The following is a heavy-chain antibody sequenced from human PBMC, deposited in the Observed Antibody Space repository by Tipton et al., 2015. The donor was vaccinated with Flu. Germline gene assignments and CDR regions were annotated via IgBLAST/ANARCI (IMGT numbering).Heavy chain of an antibody. CDR3: ATLAGWEGRLYWYFDL. Sequence: SLRLSCAASGFSVSGNYMSWVRQAPGKGLEWLSLLYSGGNTYYADSVKGRFVISRLNSRNTLYLQMNSLRTEDTAVYYCATLAGWEGRLYWYFDLWGRGTLVTVSS. V-gene: IGHV3-53*04. J-gene: IGHJ2*01. D-gene: IGHD1-26*01. CDR2: LYSGGNT. CDR1: GFSVSGNY.